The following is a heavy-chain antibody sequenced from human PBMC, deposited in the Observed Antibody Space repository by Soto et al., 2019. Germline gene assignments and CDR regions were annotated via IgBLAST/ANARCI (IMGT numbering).Heavy chain of an antibody. CDR2: ISSSSSYI. Sequence: EVQLVESGGGLVKPGGSLRLSCAASEFTFSTYSMNWVRQAPGKGLEWVSDISSSSSYIYYADSLKGRFTISRDNAKNSLSLQMHILRAQDTAVSDCARGCTGSGYDGYYYMDVWGKGTAVTVSS. CDR3: ARGCTGSGYDGYYYMDV. D-gene: IGHD3-22*01. V-gene: IGHV3-21*01. CDR1: EFTFSTYS. J-gene: IGHJ6*03.